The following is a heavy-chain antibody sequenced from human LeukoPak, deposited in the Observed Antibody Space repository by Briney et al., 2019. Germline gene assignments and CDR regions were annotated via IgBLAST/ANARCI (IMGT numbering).Heavy chain of an antibody. CDR2: ISGSGSGGST. CDR3: AKSGYNRFDY. CDR1: GFTFSSSA. J-gene: IGHJ4*02. Sequence: GGSLRLSCAASGFTFSSSAMSWVRQAPGKGLEWVSSISGSGSGGSTYYADSVKGRFTISRDNPKNTLYLQVNSLRAEDTAVYYCAKSGYNRFDYWGQGTLVTVSS. D-gene: IGHD5-24*01. V-gene: IGHV3-23*01.